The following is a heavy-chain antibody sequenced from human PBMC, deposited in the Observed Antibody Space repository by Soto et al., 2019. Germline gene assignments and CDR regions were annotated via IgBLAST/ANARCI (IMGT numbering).Heavy chain of an antibody. CDR1: GFTFSSYA. Sequence: EVQLLESGGGLVQPGGSLRLSCAASGFTFSSYAMSWVRQAPGKGLDWVSAISVSVGSTYYADSVKGRFTISRDNSKNTLYLQMNSLRAEDTAVYYCAKVERAVACIIALGQGTLVTVSS. CDR3: AKVERAVACIIA. J-gene: IGHJ5*02. D-gene: IGHD6-19*01. CDR2: ISVSVGST. V-gene: IGHV3-23*01.